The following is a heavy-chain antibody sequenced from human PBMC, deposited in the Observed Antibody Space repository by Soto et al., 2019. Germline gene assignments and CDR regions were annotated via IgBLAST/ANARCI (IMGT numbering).Heavy chain of an antibody. CDR2: IWYDGSNK. CDR3: ARDLSCSGGSCQSYYYYYGMDV. D-gene: IGHD2-15*01. V-gene: IGHV3-33*01. Sequence: AGGSLRLSCAASGFTFSSYGMHWVRQAPGKGLEWVAVIWYDGSNKYYADSVKGRFTISRDNSKNTLYLQMNSLRAEDTGVYYCARDLSCSGGSCQSYYYYYGMDVWGQGTTVTVSS. J-gene: IGHJ6*02. CDR1: GFTFSSYG.